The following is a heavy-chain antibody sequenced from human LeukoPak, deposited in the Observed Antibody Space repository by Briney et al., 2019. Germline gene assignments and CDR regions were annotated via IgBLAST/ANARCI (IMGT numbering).Heavy chain of an antibody. V-gene: IGHV3-73*01. Sequence: GGSLRLSCAASGFTFSGSAMHWVRQASGKGLEWVGRIRSKANSYATAYAASVKGRFTISRDDSKNTAYLQMHSLKTEDTAMYYCTITYGSYDILTGYPNWFDPWGEGTLVTVSS. CDR1: GFTFSGSA. CDR2: IRSKANSYAT. D-gene: IGHD3-9*01. J-gene: IGHJ5*02. CDR3: TITYGSYDILTGYPNWFDP.